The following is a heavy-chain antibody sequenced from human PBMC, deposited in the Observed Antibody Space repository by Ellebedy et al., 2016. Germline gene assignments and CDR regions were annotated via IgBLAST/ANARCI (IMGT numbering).Heavy chain of an antibody. CDR2: INTNTGNP. V-gene: IGHV7-4-1*02. Sequence: ASVKVSCKASGYTFISYAMNWARQAPGQGLEWMGWINTNTGNPTYAQGFTGRFVFSLDTSVSTAYLQISSLRADDTAMYYCARDLEDQLVHYMDVWGKGTTVTVSS. CDR3: ARDLEDQLVHYMDV. J-gene: IGHJ6*03. D-gene: IGHD6-13*01. CDR1: GYTFISYA.